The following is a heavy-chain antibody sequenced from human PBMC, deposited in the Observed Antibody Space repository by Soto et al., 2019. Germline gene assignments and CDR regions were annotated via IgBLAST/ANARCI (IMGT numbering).Heavy chain of an antibody. Sequence: EVQLVESGGGLVQPGGSLRLSCAASGFTVSSNYMSWVRQAPGKGLEWVSVIYSGGSTYYADSVKGRFTISRDNSKNTLYLQMNSLGAEDTAVYYCASAAAGGWFGELLDYYYFIDVWGKGTTVTVSS. V-gene: IGHV3-66*01. J-gene: IGHJ6*03. CDR1: GFTVSSNY. CDR2: IYSGGST. CDR3: ASAAAGGWFGELLDYYYFIDV. D-gene: IGHD3-10*01.